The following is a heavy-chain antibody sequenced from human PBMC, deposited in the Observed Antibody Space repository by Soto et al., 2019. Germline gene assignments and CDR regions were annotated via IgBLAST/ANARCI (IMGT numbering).Heavy chain of an antibody. Sequence: GGSLRLSCAASGFTFSSYDMHWVRQATGKGLEWVSAISTAGDTYYPGSVKGRFTISGENAKNSLYLQMNSLRAGDTAVYYCASARLGIAAAGTHLFYDRRQGTLVSVAS. J-gene: IGHJ4*02. D-gene: IGHD6-13*01. CDR3: ASARLGIAAAGTHLFYD. CDR1: GFTFSSYD. V-gene: IGHV3-13*01. CDR2: ISTAGDT.